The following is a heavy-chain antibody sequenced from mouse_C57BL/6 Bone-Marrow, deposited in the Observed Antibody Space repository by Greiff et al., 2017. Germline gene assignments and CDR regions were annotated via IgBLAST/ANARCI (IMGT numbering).Heavy chain of an antibody. CDR1: GYAFSSSW. D-gene: IGHD1-1*01. CDR2: IYPGDGDT. V-gene: IGHV1-82*01. Sequence: VQLVESGPELVKPGASVKISCKASGYAFSSSWMNWVKQRPGKGLEWIGRIYPGDGDTNYNGKFKGKATLTADKSSSTAYMQLSRLTSEDAAVSFCARLRCYGSSAVWGTGTTVTVSA. J-gene: IGHJ1*03. CDR3: ARLRCYGSSAV.